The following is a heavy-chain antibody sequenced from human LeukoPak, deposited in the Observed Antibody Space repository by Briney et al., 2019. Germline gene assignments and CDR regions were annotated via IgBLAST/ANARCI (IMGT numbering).Heavy chain of an antibody. D-gene: IGHD3-3*01. CDR2: IYHSGST. J-gene: IGHJ5*02. CDR3: ARFITIFGVDA. CDR1: GYSISSGYY. V-gene: IGHV4-38-2*02. Sequence: SETLSLTCTVSGYSISSGYYWGWIRQPPGKGLEWIGSIYHSGSTYYNPSLKSRVTISVDTSKNQFSLKLSSVTAADTAVYYCARFITIFGVDAWGQGTLVTVSS.